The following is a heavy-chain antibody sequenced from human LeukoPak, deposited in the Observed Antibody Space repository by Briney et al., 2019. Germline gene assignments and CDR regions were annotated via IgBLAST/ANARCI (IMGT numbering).Heavy chain of an antibody. CDR3: AGGWSWGYDAFDI. CDR2: INPSGGST. J-gene: IGHJ3*02. D-gene: IGHD6-19*01. CDR1: GYTFTNYA. V-gene: IGHV1-46*01. Sequence: ASVKVSCKASGYTFTNYAMHWVRQAPGQGLEWMGIINPSGGSTSYAQKFQGRVTMTRDMSTSTVYMELSSLRSEDTAVYYCAGGWSWGYDAFDIWGQGTMVTVSS.